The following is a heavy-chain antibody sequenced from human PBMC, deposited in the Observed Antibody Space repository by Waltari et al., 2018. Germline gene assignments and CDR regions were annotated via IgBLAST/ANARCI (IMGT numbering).Heavy chain of an antibody. CDR1: GFTVSSNY. CDR2: IYSGGST. Sequence: EVQLVESGGGLIQPGGSLRLSCAASGFTVSSNYMSWVRQAPGKGLEGVSVIYSGGSTYDADSVKGRFTISRDNSKNTLYLQMNSLRAEDTAVYYCAREGNYGDYPMDYWGQGTLVTVSS. V-gene: IGHV3-53*01. CDR3: AREGNYGDYPMDY. D-gene: IGHD4-17*01. J-gene: IGHJ4*02.